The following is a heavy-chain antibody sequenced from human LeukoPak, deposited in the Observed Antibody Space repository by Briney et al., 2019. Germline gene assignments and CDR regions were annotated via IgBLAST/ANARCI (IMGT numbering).Heavy chain of an antibody. CDR2: IYPDSGGT. CDR3: ARVTSITTDY. D-gene: IGHD2-21*02. CDR1: GYTFTGYY. J-gene: IGHJ4*02. V-gene: IGHV1-2*02. Sequence: ASVKVSCKASGYTFTGYYIHWVRQAPGQGLEWMGWIYPDSGGTNYAQKFQGRVTMTRDTSISTAYLELSSLTSDDTAVYYCARVTSITTDYWGQGTQVTVSS.